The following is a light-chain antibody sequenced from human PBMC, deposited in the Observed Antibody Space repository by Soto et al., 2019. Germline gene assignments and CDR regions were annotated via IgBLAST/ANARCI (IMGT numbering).Light chain of an antibody. J-gene: IGKJ5*01. CDR2: AAS. V-gene: IGKV1-39*01. CDR3: QQNYIIQPST. Sequence: DIQMTQSPSSLSASVGDRVTITCRASQSISRYLNWYQQKPGKAPKLLIYAASSFQSGVPSRFSGFGSGTDFTLTISGLQPEDFANYYCQQNYIIQPSTFGQGTRLEIK. CDR1: QSISRY.